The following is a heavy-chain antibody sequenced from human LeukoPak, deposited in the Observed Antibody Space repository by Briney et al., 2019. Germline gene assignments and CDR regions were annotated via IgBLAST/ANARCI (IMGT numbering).Heavy chain of an antibody. CDR2: ISYDGSSK. J-gene: IGHJ4*02. D-gene: IGHD3-22*01. Sequence: GRSLRLSCAASAFAFSSYGMHWVRQAPGKGLEWVAFISYDGSSKYYADSVKGRFTISRDNSKNTLYLQMNSLRAEDTAIYYCAKASTYYYDSSGYYYGYWGQGTLVTLSS. CDR3: AKASTYYYDSSGYYYGY. CDR1: AFAFSSYG. V-gene: IGHV3-30*18.